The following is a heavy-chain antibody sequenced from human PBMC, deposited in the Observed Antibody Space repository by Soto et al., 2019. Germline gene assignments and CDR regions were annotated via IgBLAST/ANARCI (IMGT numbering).Heavy chain of an antibody. CDR3: APRRYCSGGSCYDY. CDR2: IFWDDDK. Sequence: QLTLKESGPTLVKPTQTLTLTCTFSGFSLSTSGVGVGWIRQPPGKALEWLAVIFWDDDKRYSPSLKDRPTITKDTSKNQVVLTMTNMDPADTATYYCAPRRYCSGGSCYDYWGQGTLVTVSS. V-gene: IGHV2-5*02. J-gene: IGHJ4*02. CDR1: GFSLSTSGVG. D-gene: IGHD2-15*01.